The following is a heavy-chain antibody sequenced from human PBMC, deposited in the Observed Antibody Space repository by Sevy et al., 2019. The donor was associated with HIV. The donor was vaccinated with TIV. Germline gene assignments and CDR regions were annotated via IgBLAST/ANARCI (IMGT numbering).Heavy chain of an antibody. Sequence: GGSLRLSCVASGFTFTTYYMHWVRQAPGKGLEWVSSITSGGDYMNYADSMKGRITISRDNAKNSWYLQVNSLRAEDTAVYYCAREGYGSGNYPFDYWGRGTLVTVSS. J-gene: IGHJ4*02. CDR3: AREGYGSGNYPFDY. CDR1: GFTFTTYY. CDR2: ITSGGDYM. D-gene: IGHD3-10*01. V-gene: IGHV3-21*01.